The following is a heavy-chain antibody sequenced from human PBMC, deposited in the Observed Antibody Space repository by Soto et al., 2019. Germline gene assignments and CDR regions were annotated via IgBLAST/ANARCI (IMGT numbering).Heavy chain of an antibody. CDR1: GGSISSGGYS. Sequence: SETLSLSCAVSGGSISSGGYSWSWIRQPPGKGLEWIAYIYHSGSTYYNPSLKSRVTMSVDRSKNQFSLKLSSVTAADTAVYYCASGPPFGRWGQGTLVTVSS. V-gene: IGHV4-30-2*01. CDR3: ASGPPFGR. CDR2: IYHSGST. J-gene: IGHJ4*02. D-gene: IGHD3-16*01.